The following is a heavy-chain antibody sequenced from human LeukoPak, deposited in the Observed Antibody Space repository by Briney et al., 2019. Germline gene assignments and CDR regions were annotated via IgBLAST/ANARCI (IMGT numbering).Heavy chain of an antibody. D-gene: IGHD6-13*01. CDR1: GGTFISYA. J-gene: IGHJ5*02. CDR3: AREVGIAAAGNNWFDP. CDR2: IIPIFGTA. Sequence: GASVKVSCKASGGTFISYAISWVRQAPGQGLEWMGGIIPIFGTANYAQKFQGRVTITTDESTSTAYMELSSLRSEDTAVYYCAREVGIAAAGNNWFDPWGQGTLVTVSS. V-gene: IGHV1-69*05.